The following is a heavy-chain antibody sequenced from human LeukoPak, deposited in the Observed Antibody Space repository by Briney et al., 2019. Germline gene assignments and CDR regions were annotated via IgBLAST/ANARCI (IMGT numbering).Heavy chain of an antibody. V-gene: IGHV4-34*01. CDR1: GGSFSGYY. D-gene: IGHD1-14*01. J-gene: IGHJ3*02. CDR3: ARGTGNAFDI. CDR2: INHSGST. Sequence: TSETLSLTCAVYGGSFSGYYWSWIRQPPGKGLEWIGEINHSGSTNYNPSLKSRVTISVDTSKNQFSLKLSSVTATDTAVYYCARGTGNAFDIWGQGTMVTVSS.